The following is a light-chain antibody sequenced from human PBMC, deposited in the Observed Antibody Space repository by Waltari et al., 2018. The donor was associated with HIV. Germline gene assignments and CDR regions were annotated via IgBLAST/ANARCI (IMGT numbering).Light chain of an antibody. V-gene: IGLV1-40*01. CDR2: SNT. J-gene: IGLJ2*01. Sequence: QSVLTQPPSVSGAPGQRVAISCTGSSSNLGAGYHVHWYQQHPGAAPKLLIFSNTNRPAGVPDRFAGSKSGTSASLAITGVQAEDEAVYYCQTYDSSLSGSVVFGGGTKLTVL. CDR3: QTYDSSLSGSVV. CDR1: SSNLGAGYH.